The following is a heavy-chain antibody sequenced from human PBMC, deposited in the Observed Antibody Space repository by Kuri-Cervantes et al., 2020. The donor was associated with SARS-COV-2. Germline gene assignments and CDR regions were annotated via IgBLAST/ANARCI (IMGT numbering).Heavy chain of an antibody. V-gene: IGHV1-2*02. D-gene: IGHD6-19*01. CDR2: INPNSGGT. J-gene: IGHJ4*02. CDR3: ARETYLYSGGWFSNFDY. Sequence: ASVKVSCKASGYTFTGYYMHWVRQAPGQGLEWMGWINPNSGGTNYAQKFQGRVTMTRDTSISTAYMELSRLRSDDTAVYYCARETYLYSGGWFSNFDYWGQGTLVTVSS. CDR1: GYTFTGYY.